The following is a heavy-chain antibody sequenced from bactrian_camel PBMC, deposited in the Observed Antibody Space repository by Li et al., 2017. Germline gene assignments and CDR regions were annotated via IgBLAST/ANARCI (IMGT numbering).Heavy chain of an antibody. CDR2: IMTLGATT. J-gene: IGHJ4*01. D-gene: IGHD3*01. V-gene: IGHV3S54*01. CDR3: AAGWSFGVGTLLRRHYNY. CDR1: GITEGTNC. Sequence: HVQLVESGGGSVQAGGSLRLSCEVSGITEGTNCIGWFRQAPGKEREGVAAIMTLGATTYYADSVKGRFTISQDNAKNMVYLQVNGLKAEDTAMYYCAAGWSFGVGTLLRRHYNYWGQGTQVTVS.